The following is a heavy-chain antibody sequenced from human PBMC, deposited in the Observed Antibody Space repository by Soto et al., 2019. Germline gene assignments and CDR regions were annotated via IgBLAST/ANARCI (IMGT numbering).Heavy chain of an antibody. CDR1: GGSISSGGYY. Sequence: SETLSLTCTVSGGSISSGGYYWSWIRQHPGKGLEWIGYIYYSGSTYYNPSLKSRVTISVDTSKNQFSLKLSSMTAADTAVYYCARMGDSSGILFDYWGQGTLVTVPQ. CDR3: ARMGDSSGILFDY. V-gene: IGHV4-31*03. J-gene: IGHJ4*02. D-gene: IGHD3-22*01. CDR2: IYYSGST.